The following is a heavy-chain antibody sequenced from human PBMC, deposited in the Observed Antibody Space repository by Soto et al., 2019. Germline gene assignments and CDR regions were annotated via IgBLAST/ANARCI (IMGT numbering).Heavy chain of an antibody. CDR2: IYSSGDT. D-gene: IGHD2-21*01. Sequence: SETLCLSCSVSGGSMRRYYGDWRRQPAGKGLEWTGRIYSSGDTNYNPSVKSRVTMSVDTSTNEFSLRLNSVTAADTAVYYCAGIGEDVYYGMDVWGQGTTVTVSS. V-gene: IGHV4-4*07. CDR3: AGIGEDVYYGMDV. CDR1: GGSMRRYY. J-gene: IGHJ6*02.